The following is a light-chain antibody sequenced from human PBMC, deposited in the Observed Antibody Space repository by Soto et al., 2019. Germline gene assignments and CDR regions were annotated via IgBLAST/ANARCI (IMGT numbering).Light chain of an antibody. CDR2: EVS. CDR1: SSDVGGYNY. V-gene: IGLV2-14*01. Sequence: QSALTQPASVSGSPGQSITISCTGTSSDVGGYNYVSWYQQHPGKAPKLMIYEVSNRPSGVSNRFSGSKSGNTSSLTISSLQAEDEADYYFSSYTSSSTPVVFGGGTKLIVL. J-gene: IGLJ2*01. CDR3: SSYTSSSTPVV.